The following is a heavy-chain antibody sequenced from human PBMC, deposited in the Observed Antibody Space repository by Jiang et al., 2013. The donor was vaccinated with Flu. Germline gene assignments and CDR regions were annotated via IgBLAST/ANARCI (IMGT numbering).Heavy chain of an antibody. CDR1: GFTFSSYS. CDR3: ARDQSTTPYYYGMDV. Sequence: VQLVESGGGLVQPGGSLRLSCAASGFTFSSYSMNWVRQAPGKGLEWVSYISSSSSTIYYADSVKGRFTISRDNAKSSLYLQMNSLGAEDTAVYYCARDQSTTPYYYGMDVWGQGTTVTVSS. J-gene: IGHJ6*02. CDR2: ISSSSSTI. D-gene: IGHD4-17*01. V-gene: IGHV3-48*01.